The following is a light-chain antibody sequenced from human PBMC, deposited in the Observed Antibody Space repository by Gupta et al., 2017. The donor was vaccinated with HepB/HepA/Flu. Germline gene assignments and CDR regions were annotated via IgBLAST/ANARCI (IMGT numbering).Light chain of an antibody. CDR1: QSISSF. V-gene: IGKV3-11*01. CDR3: QQRCTWPLT. Sequence: EIVLTQSPATLSLSPGERATLSCRASQSISSFLAWYQQKSGQAPRLLMYDASNRVTGIPARFSGSGSGTDFTLTISSREPEDFAVYYCQQRCTWPLTFGGGTXVEI. J-gene: IGKJ4*01. CDR2: DAS.